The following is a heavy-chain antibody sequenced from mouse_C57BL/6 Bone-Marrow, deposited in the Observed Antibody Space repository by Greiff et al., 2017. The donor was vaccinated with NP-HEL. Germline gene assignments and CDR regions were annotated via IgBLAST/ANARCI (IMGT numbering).Heavy chain of an antibody. V-gene: IGHV5-16*01. CDR2: INYDGSSI. CDR1: GFTFSDYY. J-gene: IGHJ4*01. D-gene: IGHD2-4*01. Sequence: EVKLVESEGGLVQPGSSMKLSCTASGFTFSDYYMAWVRQVPEKGLEWVANINYDGSSIYYLDSLKSRFIISRDNAKNILYLQMSSLKSEDKATYYCTREGGLRRRTYAMDFWGQGTSVTVSS. CDR3: TREGGLRRRTYAMDF.